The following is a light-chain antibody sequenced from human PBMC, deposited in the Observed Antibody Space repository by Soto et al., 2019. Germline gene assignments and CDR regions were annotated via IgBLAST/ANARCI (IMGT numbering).Light chain of an antibody. V-gene: IGKV1-6*01. J-gene: IGKJ1*01. CDR2: AES. CDR3: LQDYNYPWT. CDR1: QVIRND. Sequence: AIQMTQSPSSLSASVGDRVTITCRASQVIRNDLGWYQEKPRQAPKLLIYAESNLQSGVPSRFSGSGSGTDFTLTISSMQPEDFATYYCLQDYNYPWTFGQGTKVEV.